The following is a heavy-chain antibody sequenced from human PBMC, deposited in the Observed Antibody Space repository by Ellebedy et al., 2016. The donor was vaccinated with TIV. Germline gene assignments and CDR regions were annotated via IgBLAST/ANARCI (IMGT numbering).Heavy chain of an antibody. D-gene: IGHD2/OR15-2a*01. CDR1: GFSFSRYA. CDR3: TRSPKDHFYHGMGV. CDR2: IIGSGGNT. V-gene: IGHV3-23*01. Sequence: GESLKISCAASGFSFSRYAMNWVRQAPGKGLEWVTGIIGSGGNTKFVDSVKGRFTISRDNSKNTLFLLMNSLRGEDTAVYYCTRSPKDHFYHGMGVWGQGTTVTVSS. J-gene: IGHJ6*02.